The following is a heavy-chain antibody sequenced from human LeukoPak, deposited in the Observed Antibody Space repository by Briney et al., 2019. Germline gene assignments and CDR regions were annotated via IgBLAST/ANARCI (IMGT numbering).Heavy chain of an antibody. Sequence: GGSLRLSCAASGFTFSSYAMHWVRKAPGKGLEWVAVISYDGSNKYYADSVKGRFTISRDNSKNTLYLQMNSLRAEDTAVYYCARAKSTKYYFDYWRQGTLVTVSS. V-gene: IGHV3-30-3*01. J-gene: IGHJ4*02. CDR1: GFTFSSYA. CDR3: ARAKSTKYYFDY. CDR2: ISYDGSNK.